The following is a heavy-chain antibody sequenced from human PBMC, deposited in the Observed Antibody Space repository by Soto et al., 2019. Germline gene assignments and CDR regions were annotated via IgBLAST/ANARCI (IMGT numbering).Heavy chain of an antibody. CDR1: GGTFSSYA. J-gene: IGHJ4*02. V-gene: IGHV1-69*13. Sequence: SVKVSCKASGGTFSSYAISWVRQAPGQGLEWMGGIIPIFGTANYAQKFQGRVTITADESTSTAYMELSSLRSEDTAVYYCARGGGDGYNSGSYYFDYWGQGTLVTVAS. CDR3: ARGGGDGYNSGSYYFDY. CDR2: IIPIFGTA. D-gene: IGHD5-12*01.